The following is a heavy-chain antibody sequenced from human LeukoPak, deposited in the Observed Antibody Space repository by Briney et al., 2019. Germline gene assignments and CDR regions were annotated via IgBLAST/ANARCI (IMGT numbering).Heavy chain of an antibody. D-gene: IGHD3-22*01. J-gene: IGHJ4*02. Sequence: ASVKVSCKTSGYTFTDYYMHWVRQAPGQGLEWMGRINPNSGGTNYAQKFQGRVTMTRDTSISAAYMELSRLRSDDTAVYYCARASYYYDSSGYPGYYFDYWGQGTLVTVSS. CDR2: INPNSGGT. V-gene: IGHV1-2*06. CDR3: ARASYYYDSSGYPGYYFDY. CDR1: GYTFTDYY.